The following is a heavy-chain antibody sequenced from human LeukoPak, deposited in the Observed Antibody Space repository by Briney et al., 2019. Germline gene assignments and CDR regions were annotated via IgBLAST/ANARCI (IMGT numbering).Heavy chain of an antibody. CDR3: TTGLGDY. D-gene: IGHD3-10*01. V-gene: IGHV3-49*04. Sequence: AGGSLTLSCAASGFTFGDYAMSWVRQAPGKGLEWVGFIRSKAYGGTTEYAASVKGRFTISRDDSKSIAYLQMNSLKTEDTAVYYCTTGLGDYWGQGTLVTVSS. CDR1: GFTFGDYA. CDR2: IRSKAYGGTT. J-gene: IGHJ4*02.